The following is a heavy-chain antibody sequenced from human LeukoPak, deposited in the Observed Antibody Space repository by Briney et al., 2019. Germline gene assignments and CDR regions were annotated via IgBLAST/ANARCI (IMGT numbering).Heavy chain of an antibody. CDR2: IGSGRSFI. J-gene: IGHJ4*02. V-gene: IGHV3-21*01. Sequence: GGSLRLSCAASGFTVSSNYMSWVRQAPGKGLEWVSSIGSGRSFIYYADSVKGRFTISRDSAKNSLFLQMNSLRVEDTAVYYCARDANYFDSSSYNHYSDYWGQGTLVTVSS. CDR1: GFTVSSNY. CDR3: ARDANYFDSSSYNHYSDY. D-gene: IGHD3-22*01.